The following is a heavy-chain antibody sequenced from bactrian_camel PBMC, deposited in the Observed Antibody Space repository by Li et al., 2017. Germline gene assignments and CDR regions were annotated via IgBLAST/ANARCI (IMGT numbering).Heavy chain of an antibody. V-gene: IGHV3S10*01. Sequence: ASGRTYCRHHTTWYRQAPGKEREFVSSIDSDGSSSYEDSVKVRFACTQDNAKKPVHIQMNSLTPEDTAMYYCERRLRPFFFNDTATTEIYT. D-gene: IGHD2*01. CDR1: GRTYCRHH. CDR2: IDSDGSS.